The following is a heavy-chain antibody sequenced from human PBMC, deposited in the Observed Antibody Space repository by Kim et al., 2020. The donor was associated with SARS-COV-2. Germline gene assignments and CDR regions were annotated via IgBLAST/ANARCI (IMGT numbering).Heavy chain of an antibody. J-gene: IGHJ3*02. Sequence: SVKVSCKASGGTFSSYAISWVRQAPGQGLEWMGRIIPILGIANYAQKFQGRVTITADKSTSTAYMELSSLRSEDTAVYYCASPRRRERMALSPWAFDIWGQGTMVTVSS. CDR1: GGTFSSYA. CDR3: ASPRRRERMALSPWAFDI. CDR2: IIPILGIA. V-gene: IGHV1-69*04. D-gene: IGHD2-8*01.